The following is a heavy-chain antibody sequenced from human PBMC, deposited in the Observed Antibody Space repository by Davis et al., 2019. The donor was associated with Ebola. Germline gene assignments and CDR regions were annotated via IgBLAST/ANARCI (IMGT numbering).Heavy chain of an antibody. D-gene: IGHD6-19*01. CDR3: ARETDRVSSGWSLPYNWFDP. J-gene: IGHJ5*02. V-gene: IGHV1-69*13. CDR1: GYTFTSYD. CDR2: IIPIFGTA. Sequence: SVKVSCKASGYTFTSYDINWVRQATGQGLEWMGGIIPIFGTANYAQKFQGRVTITADESTSTAYMELSSLRSEDTAVYYCARETDRVSSGWSLPYNWFDPWGQGTLVTVSS.